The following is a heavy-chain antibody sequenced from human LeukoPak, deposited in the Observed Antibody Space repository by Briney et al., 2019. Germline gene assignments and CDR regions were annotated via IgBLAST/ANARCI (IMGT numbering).Heavy chain of an antibody. J-gene: IGHJ4*02. CDR1: GFTFSSYW. CDR2: INSDGSSI. CDR3: AREGGDGYPFDY. D-gene: IGHD5-24*01. V-gene: IGHV3-74*01. Sequence: GGSLRLSCAASGFTFSSYWMHWVRQAPGKGLVWVSRINSDGSSISYADSVRGRFTISRDNAKNTLSLQMNSLRAEDTAVYYCAREGGDGYPFDYWGQGTLVTVSS.